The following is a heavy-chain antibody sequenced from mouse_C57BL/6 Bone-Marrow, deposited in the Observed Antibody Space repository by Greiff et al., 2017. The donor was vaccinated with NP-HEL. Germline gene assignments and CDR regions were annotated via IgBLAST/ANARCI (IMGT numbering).Heavy chain of an antibody. CDR2: IYPRSGNT. Sequence: VQRVESGAELARPGASVKLSCKASGYTFTSYGISWVKQRTGQGLEWIGEIYPRSGNTYYNEKFKGKATLTADKSSSTAYMELRSLTSEDSAVYFCARDGYYTWFAYWGQGTLVTVSA. D-gene: IGHD2-3*01. CDR3: ARDGYYTWFAY. V-gene: IGHV1-81*01. CDR1: GYTFTSYG. J-gene: IGHJ3*01.